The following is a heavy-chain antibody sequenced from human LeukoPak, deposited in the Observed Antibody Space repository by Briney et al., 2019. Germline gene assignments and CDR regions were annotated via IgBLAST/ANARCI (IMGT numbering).Heavy chain of an antibody. J-gene: IGHJ4*02. D-gene: IGHD2-2*01. CDR3: ARVHCSSTSCRRDMYYFDY. V-gene: IGHV3-9*01. CDR1: GFTFDDYA. Sequence: PGGSLRLSCVASGFTFDDYAMHWVRQGPGKGLEWVSSISWNSGSLGYADSVKGRFTISRDNAKNSLYLQMNSLRAEDTAVYYCARVHCSSTSCRRDMYYFDYWGQGTLVTVSS. CDR2: ISWNSGSL.